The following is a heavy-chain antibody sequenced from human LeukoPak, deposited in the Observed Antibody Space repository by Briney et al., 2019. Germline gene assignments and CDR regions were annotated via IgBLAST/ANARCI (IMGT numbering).Heavy chain of an antibody. V-gene: IGHV4-34*01. J-gene: IGHJ4*02. CDR2: INHSGST. D-gene: IGHD3-3*01. CDR1: GGSFSGYY. Sequence: SETLSLTCAVYGGSFSGYYWSWIRQPPGKGLEWIGEINHSGSTNYNPSLKSRVTISVDTSKNQFSLKLSSVTAADTAVYYCASCDFWSGRDYWGQGTLVTVSS. CDR3: ASCDFWSGRDY.